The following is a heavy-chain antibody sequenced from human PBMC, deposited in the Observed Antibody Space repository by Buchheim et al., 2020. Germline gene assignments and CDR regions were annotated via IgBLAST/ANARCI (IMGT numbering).Heavy chain of an antibody. CDR3: TTRDLYGVVIPLDS. Sequence: EVQLVESGGGLVKPGGSLRLSCVASGFTFSNAWMTWVRQAPGKGLEWVGRIKSKTDGETTYYAAPVKERFTISRDDSKNTLYLQMNTLKSEDTALYYCTTRDLYGVVIPLDSWGQGTL. V-gene: IGHV3-15*01. D-gene: IGHD3-3*01. J-gene: IGHJ4*02. CDR2: IKSKTDGETT. CDR1: GFTFSNAW.